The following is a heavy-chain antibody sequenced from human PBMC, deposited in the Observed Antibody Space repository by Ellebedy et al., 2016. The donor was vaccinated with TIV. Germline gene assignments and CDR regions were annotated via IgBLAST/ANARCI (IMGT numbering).Heavy chain of an antibody. CDR1: GGSMSSYY. CDR2: IYYSGSP. Sequence: MPSETLSLTCTVSGGSMSSYYWTWIRQPPGKGLEWIGYIYYSGSPKYNPSLKSRLTISVDTSKNQFSLKLHSVTAADTAVYYCARAGGGGESTGFAPWGQGTLVNVSS. CDR3: ARAGGGGESTGFAP. D-gene: IGHD2-21*01. V-gene: IGHV4-59*01. J-gene: IGHJ5*02.